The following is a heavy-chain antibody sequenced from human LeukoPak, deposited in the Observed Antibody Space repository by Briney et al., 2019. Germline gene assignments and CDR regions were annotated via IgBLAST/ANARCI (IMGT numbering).Heavy chain of an antibody. V-gene: IGHV3-23*01. CDR3: AKANSITIFGVISPVDY. Sequence: GGSLRLSCAASGFIFRTYWMSWVRQAPGKGLEWVSAISGSGGSTYYADSVKGRFTISRDNSKNTLYLQMNSLRAEDTAVYYCAKANSITIFGVISPVDYWGQGTLVTVSS. CDR2: ISGSGGST. J-gene: IGHJ4*02. CDR1: GFIFRTYW. D-gene: IGHD3-3*01.